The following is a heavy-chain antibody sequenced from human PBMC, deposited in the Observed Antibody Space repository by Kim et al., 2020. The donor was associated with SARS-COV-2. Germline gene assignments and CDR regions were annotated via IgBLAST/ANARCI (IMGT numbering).Heavy chain of an antibody. J-gene: IGHJ6*02. CDR3: ARVPAAGTIFGVVIKRYYGMDV. CDR2: MNPNSGNT. Sequence: ASVKVSCKASGYTFTSYDINWVRQATGQGLEWMGWMNPNSGNTGYAQKFQGRVTMTRNTSIGTAYMELSSLRSEDTAVYYCARVPAAGTIFGVVIKRYYGMDVWGQGTTVTVSS. V-gene: IGHV1-8*01. D-gene: IGHD3-3*01. CDR1: GYTFTSYD.